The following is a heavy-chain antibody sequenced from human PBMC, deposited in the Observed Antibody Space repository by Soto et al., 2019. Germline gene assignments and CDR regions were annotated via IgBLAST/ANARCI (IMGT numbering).Heavy chain of an antibody. D-gene: IGHD4-4*01. J-gene: IGHJ4*02. Sequence: GGSLRLSCATSGFTFSNYAMSWVRQAPGKGLDWVSAISGGADSTYYADSVKGRFTISRDNSENTLYLQMNSLRAEDTAVYYCAKDRQYPRDYFHYWGQGTLVTVSS. CDR2: ISGGADST. CDR3: AKDRQYPRDYFHY. CDR1: GFTFSNYA. V-gene: IGHV3-23*01.